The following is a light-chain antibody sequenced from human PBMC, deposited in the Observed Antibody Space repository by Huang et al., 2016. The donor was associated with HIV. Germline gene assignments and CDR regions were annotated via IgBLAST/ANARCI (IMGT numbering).Light chain of an antibody. CDR3: HQYGTSPYT. Sequence: EIVLAQSPDTLSLSPGQRATLSCRASQSVNSRYLAWYQQKFGQAPRLLLYGASSSAAGIPDRFRGSGSGTDFTLTISRLEPEDFAVYYCHQYGTSPYTFGQGTKLEIK. J-gene: IGKJ2*01. CDR1: QSVNSRY. V-gene: IGKV3-20*01. CDR2: GAS.